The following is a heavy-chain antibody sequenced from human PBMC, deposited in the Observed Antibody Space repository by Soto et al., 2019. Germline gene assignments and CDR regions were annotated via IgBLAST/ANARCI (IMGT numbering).Heavy chain of an antibody. CDR1: GFTFSSYA. Sequence: GGSLRLSCAASGFTFSSYAMHWVRQAPGKGLEWVAVISYDGSNKYYADSVKGRFTISRDNSKNTLYLQMNSLRAEDTAVYYCAREGDWFGAMYYFDYWGQGTLVTVS. V-gene: IGHV3-30-3*01. CDR3: AREGDWFGAMYYFDY. CDR2: ISYDGSNK. D-gene: IGHD3-10*01. J-gene: IGHJ4*02.